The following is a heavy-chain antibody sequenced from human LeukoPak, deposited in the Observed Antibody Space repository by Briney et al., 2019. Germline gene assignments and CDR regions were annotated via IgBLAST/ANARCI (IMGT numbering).Heavy chain of an antibody. CDR1: AFTFSSYG. D-gene: IGHD1-1*01. V-gene: IGHV3-21*01. Sequence: GSLRLSCAASAFTFSSYGMHWVRQAPGKGLEWVSSISSSSSYIYYADSVKGRFTISRDNAKNSLYLQMNSLRAEDTAVYYCVRCTFVLHKRCSAFDIWGQGTMVTVSA. CDR2: ISSSSSYI. J-gene: IGHJ3*02. CDR3: VRCTFVLHKRCSAFDI.